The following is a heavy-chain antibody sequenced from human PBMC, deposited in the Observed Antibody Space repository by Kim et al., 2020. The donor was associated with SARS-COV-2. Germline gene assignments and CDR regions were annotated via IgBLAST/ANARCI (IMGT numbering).Heavy chain of an antibody. Sequence: GGSLRLSCAASGFTFDDYAMHWVRQAPGKGLEWVSGISWNSGSIGYADSVKGRFTISRDNAKNSLYLQMNSLRAEDTALYYCAKARPDYYDSSGYYGDWYFDLWGRGTLVTVSS. D-gene: IGHD3-22*01. CDR1: GFTFDDYA. CDR2: ISWNSGSI. J-gene: IGHJ2*01. CDR3: AKARPDYYDSSGYYGDWYFDL. V-gene: IGHV3-9*01.